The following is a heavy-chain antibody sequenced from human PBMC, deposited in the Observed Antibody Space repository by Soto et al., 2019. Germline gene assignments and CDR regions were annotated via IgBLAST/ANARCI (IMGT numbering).Heavy chain of an antibody. Sequence: GGSLRLSCAASGFSFSTYAMSWVRQAPGKGLEWVSAISGSGGSTYYADSVKGRFTISRDNSKNTLSLQMNSLRAEDTAIYYCAKDYGDYAFDYWGQGTLVTVSS. CDR3: AKDYGDYAFDY. D-gene: IGHD4-17*01. V-gene: IGHV3-23*01. J-gene: IGHJ4*02. CDR2: ISGSGGST. CDR1: GFSFSTYA.